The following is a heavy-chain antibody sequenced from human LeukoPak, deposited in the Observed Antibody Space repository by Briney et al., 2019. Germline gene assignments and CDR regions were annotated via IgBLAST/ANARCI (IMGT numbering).Heavy chain of an antibody. D-gene: IGHD3-3*01. CDR3: ARGAYYDLWSGYPPLGYYYYGMDV. J-gene: IGHJ6*02. CDR2: INPSGGST. V-gene: IGHV1-46*01. CDR1: GYTFTSYY. Sequence: ASVKVSCKASGYTFTSYYMHWVRQAPGQGLEWMGIINPSGGSTSYAQKFQGRVTMTRDTSTSTVYMELSSLRSEDTAVYYCARGAYYDLWSGYPPLGYYYYGMDVWGQGTTVTVSS.